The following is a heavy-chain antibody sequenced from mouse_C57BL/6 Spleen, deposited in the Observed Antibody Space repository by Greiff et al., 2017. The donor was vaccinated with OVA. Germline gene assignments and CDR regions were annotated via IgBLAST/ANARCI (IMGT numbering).Heavy chain of an antibody. J-gene: IGHJ4*01. CDR3: AALLYDYYAMDY. CDR2: IDPSDSYT. CDR1: GYTFTSYW. V-gene: IGHV1-69*01. Sequence: QVQLKQPGAELVMPGASVKLSCKASGYTFTSYWMHWVKPRPGQGLEWIGEIDPSDSYTNYNQKFKGKSTLTVDKSSSSAYMQLSSLTSEDSAVYYCAALLYDYYAMDYWGQGTSVTVSS. D-gene: IGHD1-1*01.